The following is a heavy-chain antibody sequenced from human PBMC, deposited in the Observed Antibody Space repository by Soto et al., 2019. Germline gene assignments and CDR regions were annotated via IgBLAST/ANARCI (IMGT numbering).Heavy chain of an antibody. J-gene: IGHJ1*01. V-gene: IGHV1-18*01. CDR1: GYSFSFYG. CDR3: SRDARRRWTAEYFQL. D-gene: IGHD1-1*01. CDR2: SSAYNGNT. Sequence: QVQLVQSGAEVKKPGASVKVSCKASGYSFSFYGISWVRQAPGQGLEWMGWSSAYNGNTNYVQKFQDRVTLTTDTSTSTAYIELRSLRSDDTVVYYCSRDARRRWTAEYFQLWGQGTLVTGSS.